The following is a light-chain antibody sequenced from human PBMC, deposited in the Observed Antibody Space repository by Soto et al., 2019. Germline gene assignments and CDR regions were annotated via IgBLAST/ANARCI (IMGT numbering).Light chain of an antibody. J-gene: IGKJ4*01. CDR2: GAS. CDR1: QDIKTF. V-gene: IGKV1-33*01. CDR3: QQYDSVPLT. Sequence: DIQMTQSPSALAVSVGDRVTSTCQANQDIKTFLHWYQQKPGKAPKVLIYGASYLEPGVPSRFSGTGSGTDFTFTISSLQPEDIATYYCQQYDSVPLTFGGGTKGDIK.